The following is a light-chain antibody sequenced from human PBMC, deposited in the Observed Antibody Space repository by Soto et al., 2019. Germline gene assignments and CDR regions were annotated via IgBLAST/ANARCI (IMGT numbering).Light chain of an antibody. CDR3: QQYNNWPPWT. CDR1: QSVSIN. J-gene: IGKJ1*01. CDR2: GAS. Sequence: EIAMTQSPATLSVSPGERATLSCRASQSVSINLALYQQKPGQAPRLLIYGASTRATGIPARFSGSGSGTEFTLTISSLQSEDFAVYYCQQYNNWPPWTFGQGTKVDIK. V-gene: IGKV3-15*01.